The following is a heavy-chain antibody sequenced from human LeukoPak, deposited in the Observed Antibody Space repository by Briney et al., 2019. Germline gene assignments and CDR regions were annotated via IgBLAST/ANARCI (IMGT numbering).Heavy chain of an antibody. CDR1: GGSISSSSYY. V-gene: IGHV4-39*01. Sequence: SETLSLTCTVSGGSISSSSYYWGWIRQPPGEWLECIGSIYYSGSTYYNPSLKIRVTISVDTSKNQFSLNLSSVTAADTAVYYCARRRLPPLQYRQPHFDYWGQGTLVTVSS. CDR3: ARRRLPPLQYRQPHFDY. J-gene: IGHJ4*02. CDR2: IYYSGST. D-gene: IGHD6-25*01.